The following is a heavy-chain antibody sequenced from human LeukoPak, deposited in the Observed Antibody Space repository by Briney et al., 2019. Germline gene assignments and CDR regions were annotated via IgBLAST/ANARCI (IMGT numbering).Heavy chain of an antibody. CDR2: ISHTGDSV. Sequence: GGSLRLSCAASGFTFSESYMTWIRQAPGKGLELVSYISHTGDSVYYVDSVKGRFTISRDNAKNSLYLQMNSLRAEDTAVYYCARVLSGRGSLYDYYYYMDVWGKGTTVTISS. CDR3: ARVLSGRGSLYDYYYYMDV. J-gene: IGHJ6*03. D-gene: IGHD3-10*01. CDR1: GFTFSESY. V-gene: IGHV3-11*01.